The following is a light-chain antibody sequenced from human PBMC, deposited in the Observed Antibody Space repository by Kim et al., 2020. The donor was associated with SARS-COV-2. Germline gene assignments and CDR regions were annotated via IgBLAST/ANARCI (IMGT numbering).Light chain of an antibody. CDR3: QSYDISNVI. V-gene: IGLV6-57*04. J-gene: IGLJ2*01. Sequence: NFMLTQPHSVSESPGNTVTISCTRTSGNIADNYVQWYQQRPGSAPTIVIYEDSERPSGVPDRFSGSINTSSSSASLTISGLKTEDEADYYCQSYDISNVIFGGGTQRTVL. CDR1: SGNIADNY. CDR2: EDS.